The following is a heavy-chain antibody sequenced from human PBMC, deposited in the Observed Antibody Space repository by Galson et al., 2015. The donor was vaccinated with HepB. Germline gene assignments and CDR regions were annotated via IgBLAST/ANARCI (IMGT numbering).Heavy chain of an antibody. CDR3: ARQTKGAVSDLGYYDMDV. V-gene: IGHV5-10-1*01. Sequence: QSGAEVKKPGESLRISCKGSGYSFTNYWISWVRRMPGKGLEWMGTIDPSDSYTNYSPSFQGHVTISADKSTGTAYVQWSSLKASDTAMYYCARQTKGAVSDLGYYDMDVWGQGTTVTVSS. CDR1: GYSFTNYW. CDR2: IDPSDSYT. D-gene: IGHD1-26*01. J-gene: IGHJ6*02.